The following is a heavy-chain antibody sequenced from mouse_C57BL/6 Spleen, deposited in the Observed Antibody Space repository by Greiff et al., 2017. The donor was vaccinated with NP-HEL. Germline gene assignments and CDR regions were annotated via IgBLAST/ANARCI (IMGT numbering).Heavy chain of an antibody. Sequence: DVKLQESGPELVKPGDSVKISCKASGYSFTGYFMNWVMQSHGKSLEWIGRINPYNGDTFYNQKFKGKATLTVDKSSSTAHMELRSLTSEDSAVYYCARSYYYGSSPYWYFDVWGTGTTVTVSS. CDR1: GYSFTGYF. CDR3: ARSYYYGSSPYWYFDV. CDR2: INPYNGDT. V-gene: IGHV1-20*01. J-gene: IGHJ1*03. D-gene: IGHD1-1*01.